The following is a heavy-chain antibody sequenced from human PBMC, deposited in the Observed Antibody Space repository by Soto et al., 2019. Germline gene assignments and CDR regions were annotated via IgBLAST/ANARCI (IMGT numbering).Heavy chain of an antibody. CDR1: GGTFNTYA. V-gene: IGHV1-69*01. Sequence: QVQLVQSGAEMKKPGSSVKVSCQSSGGTFNTYAMNWVRQAPGQGPEWMGDISPMFGAANYAPKFQGRVTLTAEEATGTSDMQLSSVTSEDTALYFFARDVQVHTPAFVYWGQGTLVTVSS. CDR3: ARDVQVHTPAFVY. J-gene: IGHJ4*02. D-gene: IGHD3-10*01. CDR2: ISPMFGAA.